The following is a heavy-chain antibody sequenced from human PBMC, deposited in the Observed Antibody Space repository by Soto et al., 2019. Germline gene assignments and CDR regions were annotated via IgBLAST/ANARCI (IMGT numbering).Heavy chain of an antibody. J-gene: IGHJ4*02. V-gene: IGHV1-69*18. D-gene: IGHD6-13*01. CDR2: IIPIFGTT. CDR3: ARGIAAAGTYFDY. CDR1: GGTFGSYA. Sequence: QVQLVQSGAEVKKPGSSVKVSCKASGGTFGSYAINWVRQAPGQGLEWMGIIIPIFGTTKYAQHFQGRVTITADDSARTVYMELTNLGSEDTAVYYCARGIAAAGTYFDYWGQGTLVTVSS.